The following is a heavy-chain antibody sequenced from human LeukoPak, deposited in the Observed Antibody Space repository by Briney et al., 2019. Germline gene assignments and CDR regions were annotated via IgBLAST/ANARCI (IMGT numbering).Heavy chain of an antibody. J-gene: IGHJ4*02. Sequence: GGSLRLSCAASGFTVSSNYVSWVRQAPGKGLEWVSVIYSGGSTYYADSVKGRFTISRDNSKNTLYLQMNSLRAEDTAVYYCRGDGYNADGHDYWGQGTLVTVSS. CDR2: IYSGGST. CDR3: RGDGYNADGHDY. V-gene: IGHV3-53*01. CDR1: GFTVSSNY. D-gene: IGHD5-24*01.